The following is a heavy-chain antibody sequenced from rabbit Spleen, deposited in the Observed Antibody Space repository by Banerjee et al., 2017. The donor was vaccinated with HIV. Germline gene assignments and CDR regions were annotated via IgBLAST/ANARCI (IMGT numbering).Heavy chain of an antibody. D-gene: IGHD1-1*01. J-gene: IGHJ3*01. CDR3: TRAPNNNNYQLSRLDL. CDR1: GFSFSGSGY. Sequence: QEQLEESGGDLVKPEGSLTLTCTASGFSFSGSGYMCWVRQAPGKGLEWIACINTFTGKDVFASWAKGIFTISKTSTTTVTLQMTSLTAADTTAFFCTRAPNNNNYQLSRLDLWGPCTLVTVS. CDR2: INTFTGKD. V-gene: IGHV1S45*01.